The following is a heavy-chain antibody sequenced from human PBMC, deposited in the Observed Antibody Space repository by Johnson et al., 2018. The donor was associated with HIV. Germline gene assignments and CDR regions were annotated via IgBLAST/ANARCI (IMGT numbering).Heavy chain of an antibody. J-gene: IGHJ3*02. D-gene: IGHD3-10*01. CDR1: GFTFSSYA. CDR3: AKGGITMAPDAFDI. V-gene: IGHV3-30-3*01. Sequence: QVQLVESGGGVVQPGRSLRLSCAASGFTFSSYALHWVRQTPGKGLEWVALISDDGSIKYFADSVKGRFTISRDNSKNTLYLQMNSLRAEDTAVYYCAKGGITMAPDAFDIWGQGTMVTVSS. CDR2: ISDDGSIK.